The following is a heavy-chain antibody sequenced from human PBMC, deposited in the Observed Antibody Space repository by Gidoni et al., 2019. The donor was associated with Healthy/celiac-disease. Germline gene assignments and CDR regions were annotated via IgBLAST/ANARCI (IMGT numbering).Heavy chain of an antibody. J-gene: IGHJ3*02. CDR1: GFTFSRYA. CDR2: ISGSGCST. Sequence: EVQLLESGGGLVQPGGSLRLSCAASGFTFSRYAMSWVRQAPGKGLEWVSAISGSGCSTYYADSVKGRFTISRDNSKNTRYLQMNSLRAEDTAVYYCAKDLVEGLLPYDAFDIWGQGTMVTVSS. CDR3: AKDLVEGLLPYDAFDI. V-gene: IGHV3-23*01. D-gene: IGHD3-3*01.